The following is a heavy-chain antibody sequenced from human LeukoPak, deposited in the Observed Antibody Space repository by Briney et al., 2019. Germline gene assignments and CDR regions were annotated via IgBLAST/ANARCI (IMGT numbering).Heavy chain of an antibody. CDR1: GGSISSGDYY. D-gene: IGHD2-21*01. Sequence: PSETLSLTCAVSGGSISSGDYYWSWIRQHPGKGLEWIGYIYYNGRTYLNPSLERRVTISVDTSKNQFSLRLSSVTAADTAVYYCARHRGGGLWFFDFWGQGTLVTVSS. J-gene: IGHJ4*02. CDR3: ARHRGGGLWFFDF. CDR2: IYYNGRT. V-gene: IGHV4-31*11.